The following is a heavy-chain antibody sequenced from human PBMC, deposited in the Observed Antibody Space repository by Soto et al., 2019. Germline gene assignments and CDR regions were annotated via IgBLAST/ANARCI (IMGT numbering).Heavy chain of an antibody. CDR1: GFSVSDSS. CDR2: FYRGGST. Sequence: EVQLVETGGGLIQPGGSLRLSCEVSGFSVSDSSMSWVRQAPGKGLEWDSVFYRGGSTDYADSVKGRGTVSRDTFKNTLFLQMDSLPVEDTAVYFGARDLGWNDLLNTYYYGMDVWGQGTTVTVS. D-gene: IGHD1-1*01. V-gene: IGHV3-53*02. J-gene: IGHJ6*02. CDR3: ARDLGWNDLLNTYYYGMDV.